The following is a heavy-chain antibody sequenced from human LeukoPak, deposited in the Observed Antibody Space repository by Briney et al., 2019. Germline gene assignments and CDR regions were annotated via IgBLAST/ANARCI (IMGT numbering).Heavy chain of an antibody. CDR3: ARESGAPYYYYGMDV. CDR1: GGSISSGDYY. CDR2: IYYSGST. V-gene: IGHV4-30-4*01. J-gene: IGHJ6*02. Sequence: SETLSLTCTVSGGSISSGDYYWSWIRQPPGKGLEWIGYIYYSGSTYYNPSLKSRVTISVDTSKNQFSLKLSSVTAADTAVYYCARESGAPYYYYGMDVWGQGTTVTVSS. D-gene: IGHD2-15*01.